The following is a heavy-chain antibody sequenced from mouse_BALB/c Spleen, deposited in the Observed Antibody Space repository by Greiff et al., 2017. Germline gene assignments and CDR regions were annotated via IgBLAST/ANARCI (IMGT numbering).Heavy chain of an antibody. V-gene: IGHV4-1*02. Sequence: DVHLVESGGGLVQPGGSLKLSCAASGFDFSRYWMSWVRQAPGKGLEWIGEINPDSSTINYTPSLKDKFIISRDNAKNTLYLQMSKVRSEDTALYYCARPNYGSSAWFAYWGQGTLVTVSA. J-gene: IGHJ3*01. CDR1: GFDFSRYW. D-gene: IGHD1-1*01. CDR2: INPDSSTI. CDR3: ARPNYGSSAWFAY.